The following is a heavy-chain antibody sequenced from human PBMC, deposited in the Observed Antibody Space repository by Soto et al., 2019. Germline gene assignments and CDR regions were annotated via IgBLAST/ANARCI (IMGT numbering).Heavy chain of an antibody. D-gene: IGHD3-22*01. CDR3: ARHRFNYYDNTVYYYFDQ. V-gene: IGHV1-18*01. Sequence: KLSCRAPLYTFTSYGVSWLRHAPGQGPEWMGWISGHNGNTNHPQSLQGRVTMTTDTSRNTAYMELRSLRSDDTAVYYCARHRFNYYDNTVYYYFDQWGQGTLVTVPS. CDR2: ISGHNGNT. J-gene: IGHJ4*02. CDR1: LYTFTSYG.